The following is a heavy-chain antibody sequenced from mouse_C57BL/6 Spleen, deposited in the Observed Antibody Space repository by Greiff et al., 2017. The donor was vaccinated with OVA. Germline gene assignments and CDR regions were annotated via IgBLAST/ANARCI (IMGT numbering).Heavy chain of an antibody. V-gene: IGHV7-3*01. CDR3: ARYYYYGSSYGRWYFDV. CDR2: IRNKANGYTT. CDR1: GFTFTDYY. Sequence: EVQGVESGGGLVQPGGSLSLSCAASGFTFTDYYMSWVRQPPGKALEWLGFIRNKANGYTTEYSASVKGRFTISRDNSQSILYLQMNALRAEDSATYYCARYYYYGSSYGRWYFDVWGTGTTVTVSS. D-gene: IGHD1-1*01. J-gene: IGHJ1*03.